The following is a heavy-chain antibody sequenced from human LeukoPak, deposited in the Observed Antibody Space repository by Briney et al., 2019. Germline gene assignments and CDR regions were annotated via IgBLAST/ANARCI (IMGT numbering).Heavy chain of an antibody. D-gene: IGHD2-21*02. J-gene: IGHJ4*02. CDR1: GGSISTPGYY. Sequence: SETLSLTCTVSGGSISTPGYYWSWIRQHPGKGLEWIGYIYYSGSTYYNPSLRSRVTISVDTSKNQFSLKLSTVTGADTAVYYCANGGAYCGADCYLHAFDYWGQATLV. CDR2: IYYSGST. V-gene: IGHV4-31*03. CDR3: ANGGAYCGADCYLHAFDY.